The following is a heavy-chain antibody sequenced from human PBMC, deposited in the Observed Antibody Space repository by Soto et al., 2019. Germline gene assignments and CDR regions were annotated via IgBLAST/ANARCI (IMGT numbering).Heavy chain of an antibody. CDR2: ISGSGGTT. Sequence: GGSLRLSCAASGFTVSNNYMTWVCQAPGKGLEWVSFISGSGGTTYYADSVKGRFTFSRDNSKNTLYLQMNSLRAEDTAVYYCAKTANGWFSAFDIWGQGTMVTVSS. D-gene: IGHD6-19*01. V-gene: IGHV3-23*01. CDR3: AKTANGWFSAFDI. J-gene: IGHJ3*02. CDR1: GFTVSNNY.